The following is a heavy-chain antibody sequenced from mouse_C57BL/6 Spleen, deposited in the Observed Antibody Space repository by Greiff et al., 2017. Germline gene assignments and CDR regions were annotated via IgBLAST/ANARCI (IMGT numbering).Heavy chain of an antibody. V-gene: IGHV5-2*01. CDR2: INSDGGST. CDR3: ARHEGGISPFAY. Sequence: EVKLMESGGGLVQPGESLKLSCESNEYEFPSHDMSWVRKTPEKRLELVAAINSDGGSTYYTDTMEGRFIISRDNTKKTLYLQMSILRSEDTALYYCARHEGGISPFAYWGQGTLVTVSA. J-gene: IGHJ3*01. CDR1: EYEFPSHD. D-gene: IGHD1-1*01.